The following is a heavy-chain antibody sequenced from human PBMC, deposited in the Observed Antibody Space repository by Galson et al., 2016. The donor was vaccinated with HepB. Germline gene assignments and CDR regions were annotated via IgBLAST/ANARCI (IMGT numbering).Heavy chain of an antibody. Sequence: SLRLSCAASGFTFSYYPMHWVRQAPGKGLEWVSVISNDGKNKYYADSVRGRFTISRDNSKSTLYLQMTSLRAEDTAVYFGVEFSSGSFAFDIWGQGTMVTVSS. CDR1: GFTFSYYP. J-gene: IGHJ3*02. D-gene: IGHD3-10*01. CDR2: ISNDGKNK. V-gene: IGHV3-30*04. CDR3: VEFSSGSFAFDI.